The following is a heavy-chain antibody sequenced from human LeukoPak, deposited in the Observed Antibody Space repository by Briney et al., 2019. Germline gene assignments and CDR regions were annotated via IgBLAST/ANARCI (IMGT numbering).Heavy chain of an antibody. CDR3: AREPMVRGVYPVLYMDV. V-gene: IGHV4-59*01. D-gene: IGHD3-10*01. J-gene: IGHJ6*03. CDR1: GGSIRSYY. CDR2: IFYSGYT. Sequence: SETLSLTCTVSGGSIRSYYWSWIRQPPGKGLEWIGDIFYSGYTNYNPSLKSRVSTSVDTSKNQFSLRLSSVTAADTAVYYCAREPMVRGVYPVLYMDVWGKGTTITVSS.